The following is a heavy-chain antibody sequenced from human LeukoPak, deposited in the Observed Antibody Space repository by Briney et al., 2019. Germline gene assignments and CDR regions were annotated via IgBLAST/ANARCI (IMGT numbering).Heavy chain of an antibody. CDR2: IYYSGST. J-gene: IGHJ4*02. D-gene: IGHD4-17*01. CDR3: ARDLYGAHDY. V-gene: IGHV4-39*02. Sequence: SETLSLTCTVSGDSISRSLYYWGWIRQPPGKGLEWIGTIYYSGSTYYNPSLKSRVTISVDTSKNQFSLKLTSVTAADTAVYYCARDLYGAHDYWGQGTLVTVSS. CDR1: GDSISRSLYY.